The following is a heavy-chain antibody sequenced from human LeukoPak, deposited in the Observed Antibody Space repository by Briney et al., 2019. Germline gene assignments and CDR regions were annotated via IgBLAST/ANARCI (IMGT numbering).Heavy chain of an antibody. V-gene: IGHV3-30*02. CDR1: GFTFSSYG. D-gene: IGHD6-13*01. Sequence: PGESLRLSCAASGFTFSSYGMHWVRQAPGKGLEWVALIRHDESNEYYADSVKGRFTISRDNSKNILYLQMNSLRVDDTAMYYCAKPLPGVAAAGTNAFDIWGQGTMVTVSS. CDR2: IRHDESNE. CDR3: AKPLPGVAAAGTNAFDI. J-gene: IGHJ3*02.